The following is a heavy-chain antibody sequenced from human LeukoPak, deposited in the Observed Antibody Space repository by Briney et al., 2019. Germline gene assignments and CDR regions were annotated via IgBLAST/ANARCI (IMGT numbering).Heavy chain of an antibody. V-gene: IGHV3-23*01. D-gene: IGHD4-11*01. CDR2: ISGSGGRK. Sequence: GGSLRLSCAASGLTFSCHAMSWVRQAPGKGLEWVSGISGSGGRKYYADPVKGWCTISRDNAKNSLYLQMNRMRAEDTALYYCVKDKGTTHWYYDLWGRGTRVTVSS. CDR3: VKDKGTTHWYYDL. J-gene: IGHJ2*01. CDR1: GLTFSCHA.